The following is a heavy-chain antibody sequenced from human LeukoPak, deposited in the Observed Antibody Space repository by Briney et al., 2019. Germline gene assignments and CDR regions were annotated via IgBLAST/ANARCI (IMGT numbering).Heavy chain of an antibody. V-gene: IGHV1-3*01. CDR1: GYTFTSYA. CDR2: INAGNGNT. D-gene: IGHD1-26*01. CDR3: ARDPLEWELPLYYFDY. J-gene: IGHJ4*02. Sequence: ASVKVSCKASGYTFTSYAIHWVRQAPGQRLEWMGWINAGNGNTKYSQKFQGRVTITRDTSASTAYMELSSLRSEDTAVYYCARDPLEWELPLYYFDYWGQGTLVTVSS.